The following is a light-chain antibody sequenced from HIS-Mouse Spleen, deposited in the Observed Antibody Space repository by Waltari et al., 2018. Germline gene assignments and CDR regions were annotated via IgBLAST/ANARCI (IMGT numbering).Light chain of an antibody. CDR2: GNS. CDR3: QSYDNSLSGWV. Sequence: QSVLTQPPSVSGAPGQRVTISCTGSSSNIGAGEDLHWYQQLPGTAPKLLIYGNSNRPSGVPDRFSGSKSGTSASLAITGLQAEDEADYYCQSYDNSLSGWVFGGGTKLTVL. J-gene: IGLJ3*02. V-gene: IGLV1-40*01. CDR1: SSNIGAGED.